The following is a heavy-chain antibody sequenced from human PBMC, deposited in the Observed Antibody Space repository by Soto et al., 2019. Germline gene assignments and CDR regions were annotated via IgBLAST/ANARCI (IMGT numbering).Heavy chain of an antibody. V-gene: IGHV3-9*01. CDR1: GFIFDEYA. Sequence: EVQLVESGGGLVRPGRSLRLSCAASGFIFDEYAMHWVRQAPGKGLEWVSSISWNSGNIGYADSVKGRFTISRDNAKNSLYLQMNSVRGEDTALYYCAKGASTTVFAFNDYWGQGTLVTVSS. CDR3: AKGASTTVFAFNDY. D-gene: IGHD4-17*01. CDR2: ISWNSGNI. J-gene: IGHJ4*02.